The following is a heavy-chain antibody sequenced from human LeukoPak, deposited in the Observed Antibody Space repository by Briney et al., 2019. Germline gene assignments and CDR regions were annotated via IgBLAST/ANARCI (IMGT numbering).Heavy chain of an antibody. CDR1: GFTFSSYG. D-gene: IGHD3-3*01. CDR3: ARGRFPSVYGMDV. J-gene: IGHJ6*02. V-gene: IGHV3-33*01. Sequence: GGSLRLSCAASGFTFSSYGMHWVRQAPGKGLEWVAVIWYDGSNKYYADSVKGRFTISRDNSKITLYLQMNSLRAEDTAVYYCARGRFPSVYGMDVWGQGTTVTVSS. CDR2: IWYDGSNK.